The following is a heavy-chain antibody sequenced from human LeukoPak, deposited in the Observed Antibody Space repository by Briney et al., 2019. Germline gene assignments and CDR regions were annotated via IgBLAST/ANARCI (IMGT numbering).Heavy chain of an antibody. CDR2: IHYSARI. V-gene: IGHV4-39*07. J-gene: IGHJ5*02. CDR3: TREVRSAWASFDP. CDR1: GGSISSHY. D-gene: IGHD1-26*01. Sequence: SETLSLTCTVSGGSISSHYWGWIRQPPGKGLEWIGSIHYSARIYYNPSLKSRLTISPDTSKNQFSLKLTSVTAADTAVYYCTREVRSAWASFDPWGQGTLVIVSS.